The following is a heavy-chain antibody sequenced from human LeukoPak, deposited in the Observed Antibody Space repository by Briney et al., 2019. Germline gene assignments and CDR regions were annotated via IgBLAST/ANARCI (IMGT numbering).Heavy chain of an antibody. CDR2: IDWDDDK. CDR3: ARTSTAAGSGYYYYMDV. D-gene: IGHD6-13*01. Sequence: SGPTLVNPTQTLTLTCTFSGFSLSTSGMCVSWIRQPPGKALEWLARIDWDDDKYYSTSLKTRLTISKDTSKNQVVLTMTNMDPVDTATYYCARTSTAAGSGYYYYMDVWGKGTTVTVSS. CDR1: GFSLSTSGMC. V-gene: IGHV2-70*11. J-gene: IGHJ6*03.